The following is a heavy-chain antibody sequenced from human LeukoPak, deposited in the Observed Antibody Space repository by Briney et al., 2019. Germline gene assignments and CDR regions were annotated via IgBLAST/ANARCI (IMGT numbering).Heavy chain of an antibody. J-gene: IGHJ6*02. V-gene: IGHV4-59*08. CDR2: VYYSGDT. CDR3: ARHPNTYYYDKGMDV. CDR1: GDSVSGVY. D-gene: IGHD3-22*01. Sequence: SETLSLTCTVSGDSVSGVYWSWIRQPPGKGLEWIGYVYYSGDTNYNPSLKSRVTMSLDTSKNQVSLRLSSATAADTAVYYCARHPNTYYYDKGMDVWGQGTTVTVSS.